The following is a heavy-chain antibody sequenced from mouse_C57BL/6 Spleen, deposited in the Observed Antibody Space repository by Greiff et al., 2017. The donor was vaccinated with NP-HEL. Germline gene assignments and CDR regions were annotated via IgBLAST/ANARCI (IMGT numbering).Heavy chain of an antibody. CDR2: INPYNGGT. D-gene: IGHD1-2*01. CDR1: GYTFTDYY. J-gene: IGHJ4*01. CDR3: ARGVTTAPYALDY. V-gene: IGHV1-19*01. Sequence: EVQLMQPGPVLVKPGASVKLSCKASGYTFTDYYMNWVKQSHGKSLEWIGVINPYNGGTSYNQKFKGKATLTVDKSSSTAYMELNSLTSEDSAVYYCARGVTTAPYALDYWGQGTSVTVSS.